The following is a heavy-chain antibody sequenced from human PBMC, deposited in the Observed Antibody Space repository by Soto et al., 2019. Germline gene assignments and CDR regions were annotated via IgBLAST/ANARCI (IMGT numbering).Heavy chain of an antibody. Sequence: GGSLRLSCAASGFTFSSYAMSWVRQAPGKGLEWVSAISGSGGSTYYADSVKGRFTISRDNSKNTLYLQMNSLRAEDTAVYYCAKSQDPHCSSTSCYPLYGMDVWGQGTTVTVSS. CDR1: GFTFSSYA. J-gene: IGHJ6*02. CDR3: AKSQDPHCSSTSCYPLYGMDV. V-gene: IGHV3-23*01. D-gene: IGHD2-2*01. CDR2: ISGSGGST.